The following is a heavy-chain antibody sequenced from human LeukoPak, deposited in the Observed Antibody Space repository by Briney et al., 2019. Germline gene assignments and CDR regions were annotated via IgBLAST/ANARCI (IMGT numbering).Heavy chain of an antibody. CDR1: GYSISSGYY. J-gene: IGHJ6*04. CDR2: IYHSGST. CDR3: ARDRHAYGSGSYVPPYGMDV. Sequence: PSETLSLTCAVSGYSISSGYYWGWIRQPPGKGLEWIGSIYHSGSTYYNPSLKSRVTISVDTSKNQFSLKLSSVTAADTAVYYCARDRHAYGSGSYVPPYGMDVWGKGTTVTVSS. D-gene: IGHD3-10*01. V-gene: IGHV4-38-2*02.